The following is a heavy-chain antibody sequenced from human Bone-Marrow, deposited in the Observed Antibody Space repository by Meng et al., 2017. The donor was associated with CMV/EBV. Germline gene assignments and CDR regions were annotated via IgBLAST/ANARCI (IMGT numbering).Heavy chain of an antibody. CDR3: AGRALEYCSSTSCYGYYYYGMDV. Sequence: ASVKVSCKASGYTFTSYYMHWVRQAPGQGLEWMGIINPSGGSTSYAQKFQGRVTMTRDTSTSTVYMELSSLRSEDTDVYYCAGRALEYCSSTSCYGYYYYGMDVWGQGTTVTVSS. CDR2: INPSGGST. V-gene: IGHV1-46*01. D-gene: IGHD2-2*01. J-gene: IGHJ6*02. CDR1: GYTFTSYY.